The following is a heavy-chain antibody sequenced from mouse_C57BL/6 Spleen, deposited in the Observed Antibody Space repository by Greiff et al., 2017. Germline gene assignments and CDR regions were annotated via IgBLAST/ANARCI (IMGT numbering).Heavy chain of an antibody. V-gene: IGHV1-18*01. Sequence: EVQLKESGPELVKPGASVKIPCKASGYTFTDYNMDWVKQSHGKSLEWIGDINPNNGGTIYNQKFKGKATLTVDKSSSTAYMELRSLTSEDTAVYYCARRDDDRGDLDYWGQGTTRTVSS. CDR3: ARRDDDRGDLDY. CDR2: INPNNGGT. CDR1: GYTFTDYN. J-gene: IGHJ2*01. D-gene: IGHD2-4*01.